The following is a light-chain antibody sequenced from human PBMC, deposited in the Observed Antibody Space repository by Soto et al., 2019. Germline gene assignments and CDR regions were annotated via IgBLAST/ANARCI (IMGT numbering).Light chain of an antibody. V-gene: IGKV3-11*01. CDR1: QSVGSY. CDR2: DAS. Sequence: EIVLTQSPATLSLSPGERATLSCRASQSVGSYLAWFQQRPGQAPRLVIHDASKRATGIPARFSGSGSGTDFSLTISRLESEDSAVYYCQHYGSSPGLTFGGGTKVEIK. CDR3: QHYGSSPGLT. J-gene: IGKJ4*01.